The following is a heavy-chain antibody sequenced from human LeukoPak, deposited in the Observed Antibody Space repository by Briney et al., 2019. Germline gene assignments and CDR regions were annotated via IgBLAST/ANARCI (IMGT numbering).Heavy chain of an antibody. D-gene: IGHD4-23*01. J-gene: IGHJ3*02. V-gene: IGHV3-72*01. Sequence: GGSLRLSCAASGFTLSDHYIDWVRQAPGKGLEWVGVTRDKAHSYTTQYAASVKGRFTISRDDSKNSLSLQMSSLKTEDTAVYYCARGGYGANDDAFDIWGQGTMVTVSS. CDR2: TRDKAHSYTT. CDR3: ARGGYGANDDAFDI. CDR1: GFTLSDHY.